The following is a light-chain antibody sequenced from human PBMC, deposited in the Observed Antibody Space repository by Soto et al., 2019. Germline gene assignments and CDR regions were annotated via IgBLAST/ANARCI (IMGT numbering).Light chain of an antibody. J-gene: IGKJ1*01. CDR3: LQRDSYPWT. CDR1: QGIGSY. CDR2: AAS. V-gene: IGKV1-9*01. Sequence: DIQLTQSPSFLSASVGDRVTITCRASQGIGSYLVWYQQKPGKAPKRLIYAASTLQSGVPSRFSGSGSGTEFTLTISSLQPEDFATYYCLQRDSYPWTFGQGTKVDIK.